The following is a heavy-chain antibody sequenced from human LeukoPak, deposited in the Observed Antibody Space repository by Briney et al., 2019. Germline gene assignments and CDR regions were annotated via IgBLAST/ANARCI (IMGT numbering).Heavy chain of an antibody. V-gene: IGHV4-59*01. Sequence: SETLSLTCTVSGGSISSYYWSWIRQPPGKGLEWIGYIYYSGSTSYNPSLKSRVTISVDTSKNQFSLKLSSVTAADTAVYYCARTTEAHSWRTRYYDYYMDVWGKGTTVTVSS. D-gene: IGHD6-13*01. CDR1: GGSISSYY. J-gene: IGHJ6*03. CDR3: ARTTEAHSWRTRYYDYYMDV. CDR2: IYYSGST.